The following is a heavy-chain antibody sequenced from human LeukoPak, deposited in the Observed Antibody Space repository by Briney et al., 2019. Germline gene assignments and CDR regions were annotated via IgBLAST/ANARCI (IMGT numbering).Heavy chain of an antibody. Sequence: ASVKVSCKASGYAFTGYYIHWVRQAPGQGVERMGWINPNSGRTDYAQRFQGRVTMTRDTSVSTAYMELSRLRSDDTAVYYCARDSFSDTVVVKGNYWGQGTLVTVSS. CDR1: GYAFTGYY. J-gene: IGHJ4*02. D-gene: IGHD2-21*01. CDR2: INPNSGRT. CDR3: ARDSFSDTVVVKGNY. V-gene: IGHV1-2*02.